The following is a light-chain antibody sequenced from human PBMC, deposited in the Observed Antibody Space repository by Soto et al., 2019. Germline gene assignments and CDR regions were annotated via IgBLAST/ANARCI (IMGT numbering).Light chain of an antibody. CDR3: NSYTSSSTLDV. J-gene: IGLJ1*01. Sequence: LTQPASVSGSPGQSITISCTGTSSDVGGYNYVSWYQQHPGKAPKLMIYEVSNRPLGVSNRFSGSKSGNTASLTIPGLQAEDEADYYCNSYTSSSTLDVFGTGTKVTVL. CDR1: SSDVGGYNY. CDR2: EVS. V-gene: IGLV2-14*01.